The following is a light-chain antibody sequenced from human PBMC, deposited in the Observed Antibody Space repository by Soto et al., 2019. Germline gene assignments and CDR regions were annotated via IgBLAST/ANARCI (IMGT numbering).Light chain of an antibody. CDR2: EVS. CDR1: NSDVGGYTY. CDR3: SSYTGSSTPYV. J-gene: IGLJ1*01. Sequence: QSVLTPPASVSGSPGQTITISCTGTNSDVGGYTYVSWYQQHPGKAPKLMIYEVSNRPSGVSTRFSGSKSGNTASLTISGLQAEDEADYYCSSYTGSSTPYVFGTGTKVTVL. V-gene: IGLV2-14*01.